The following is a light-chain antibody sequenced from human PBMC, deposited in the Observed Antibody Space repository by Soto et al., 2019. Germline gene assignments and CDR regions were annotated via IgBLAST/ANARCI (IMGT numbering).Light chain of an antibody. V-gene: IGKV3-15*01. CDR3: QQYNFWPPLT. Sequence: EIVMTQSPATLSVSPGERATLSCRASQSVNSNLAWYRQKPGQAPRLLISDASTRATGVPARFSGSGSGTEFTRNISSLQSEDSGIYYCQQYNFWPPLTFGGGTKVEIK. CDR1: QSVNSN. J-gene: IGKJ4*01. CDR2: DAS.